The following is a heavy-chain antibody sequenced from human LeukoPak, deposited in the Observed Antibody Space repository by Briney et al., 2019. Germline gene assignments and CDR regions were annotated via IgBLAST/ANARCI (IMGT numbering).Heavy chain of an antibody. Sequence: ASVKVSCKASGYTFTGYYMHWVRQAPGQGLEWMGWINPNSGGTNYAQKFQGRVTMTRDTSISTAYMELSRLRSDDTAVYYCARVYCSSTSCYLNWFDPWGQGTLATVSS. D-gene: IGHD2-2*01. V-gene: IGHV1-2*02. J-gene: IGHJ5*02. CDR3: ARVYCSSTSCYLNWFDP. CDR1: GYTFTGYY. CDR2: INPNSGGT.